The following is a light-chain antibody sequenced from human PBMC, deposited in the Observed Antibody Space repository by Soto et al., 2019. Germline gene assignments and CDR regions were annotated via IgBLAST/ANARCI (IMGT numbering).Light chain of an antibody. V-gene: IGLV2-23*01. CDR3: CSFALGSTLI. CDR2: EGS. J-gene: IGLJ2*01. Sequence: QSVLTQPASVSGSPGQSITIYCTGTSSDVGSYNLVSWYQQYPDKAPKLIIYEGSKRPSGVSNRFSGSKSGNTASLTISGLQAEDEADYYCCSFALGSTLIFGGGTKLTVL. CDR1: SSDVGSYNL.